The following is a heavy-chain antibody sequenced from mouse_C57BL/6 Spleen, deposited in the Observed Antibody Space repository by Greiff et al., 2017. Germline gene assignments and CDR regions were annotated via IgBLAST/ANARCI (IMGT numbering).Heavy chain of an antibody. D-gene: IGHD1-1*01. CDR2: IHPNSGST. Sequence: QVQLQQPGAELVKPGASVKLSCKASGYTFTSYWMHWVKQRPGQGLEWIGMIHPNSGSTNYNEKFKSKATLTVDKSSSTAYMQLSSLTSEDSAVYYCARGDWNYEGGAMDHWGQGTSVTVSS. CDR1: GYTFTSYW. CDR3: ARGDWNYEGGAMDH. V-gene: IGHV1-64*01. J-gene: IGHJ4*01.